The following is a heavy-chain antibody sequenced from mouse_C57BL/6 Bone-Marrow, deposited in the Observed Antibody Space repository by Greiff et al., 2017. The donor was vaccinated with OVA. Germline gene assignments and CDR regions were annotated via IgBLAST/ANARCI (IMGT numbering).Heavy chain of an antibody. CDR1: GFSLTSYG. Sequence: VQLQESGPGLVQPSQSLSITCTVSGFSLTSYGVHWVRQSPGKGLEWLGVIWRGGSTDYNAAFMSRLSITKDNSKSQVFFKMNSLQADDTAIYYGAKGTTVGSYAMDYWGQGTSVTVSS. CDR3: AKGTTVGSYAMDY. J-gene: IGHJ4*01. V-gene: IGHV2-5*01. D-gene: IGHD1-1*01. CDR2: IWRGGST.